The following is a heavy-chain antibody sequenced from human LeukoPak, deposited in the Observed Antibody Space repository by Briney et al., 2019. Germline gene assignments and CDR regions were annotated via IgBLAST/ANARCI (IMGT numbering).Heavy chain of an antibody. Sequence: GGSLRPSCEVSGFTFSSYAMSWVRQAPGKGLEWVSAIGGSGDITYYVDSVKGRFTISRDNSKNTLYLQMNSLRAEDTAVYYCAKQITMTTFRALIDFWGQGTLVTVSS. D-gene: IGHD3-16*01. V-gene: IGHV3-23*01. CDR3: AKQITMTTFRALIDF. CDR2: IGGSGDIT. CDR1: GFTFSSYA. J-gene: IGHJ4*02.